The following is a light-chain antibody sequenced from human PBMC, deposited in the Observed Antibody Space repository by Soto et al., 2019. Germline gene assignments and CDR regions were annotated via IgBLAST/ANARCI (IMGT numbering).Light chain of an antibody. V-gene: IGLV2-8*01. Sequence: QSALTQPPSASGSPGQSVTVSCTGTSSDVGSYNYVSWYQLHPGKAPRLMIYEVSKRPSGVPDRFSGSKSGNTASLTVSGLQADDEADYYCSSYTSSSTVVFGGGTKLTVL. CDR1: SSDVGSYNY. CDR2: EVS. CDR3: SSYTSSSTVV. J-gene: IGLJ2*01.